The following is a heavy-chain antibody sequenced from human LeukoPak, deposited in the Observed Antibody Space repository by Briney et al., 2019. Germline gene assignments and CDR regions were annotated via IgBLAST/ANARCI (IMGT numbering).Heavy chain of an antibody. CDR3: ARFTNYAFDP. Sequence: SETLSLTCTVSGGSISRYYWNWIRQPPGERLEWIGWIHYSGSTAYNPSLESRVTISVDTSKNQFSLKLSSVTAADTAVYYCARFTNYAFDPWGQGTLVTVSS. J-gene: IGHJ5*02. V-gene: IGHV4-59*08. CDR2: IHYSGST. CDR1: GGSISRYY. D-gene: IGHD4/OR15-4a*01.